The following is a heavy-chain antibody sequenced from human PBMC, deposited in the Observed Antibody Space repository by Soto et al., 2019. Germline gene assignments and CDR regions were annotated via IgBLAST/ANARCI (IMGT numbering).Heavy chain of an antibody. Sequence: PGGSLRLSCAASGFTFRNYAMSWVRQAPGAGPEWVSGISGSGGGTYYADSVKGRFTISRDNSNNALFLQMNSLRAEDTALYYCAKDPNGDYVGAFDIWGRGTMVTVSS. CDR2: ISGSGGGT. V-gene: IGHV3-23*01. CDR1: GFTFRNYA. D-gene: IGHD4-17*01. J-gene: IGHJ3*02. CDR3: AKDPNGDYVGAFDI.